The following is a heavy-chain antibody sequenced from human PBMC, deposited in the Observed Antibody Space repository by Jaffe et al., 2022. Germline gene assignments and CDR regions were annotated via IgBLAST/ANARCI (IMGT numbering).Heavy chain of an antibody. Sequence: QVQLVESGGGVVQPGRSLRLSCAASGFTFSSYGMHWVRQAPGKGLEWVAVISYDGSNKYYADSVKGRFTISRDNSKNTLYLQMNSLRAEDTAVYYCAKAPSCSGGSCYYYYYMDVWGKGTTVTVSS. D-gene: IGHD2-15*01. J-gene: IGHJ6*03. CDR2: ISYDGSNK. V-gene: IGHV3-30*18. CDR3: AKAPSCSGGSCYYYYYMDV. CDR1: GFTFSSYG.